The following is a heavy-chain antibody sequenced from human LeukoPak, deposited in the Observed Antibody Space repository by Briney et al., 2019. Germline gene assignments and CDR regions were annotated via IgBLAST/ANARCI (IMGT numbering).Heavy chain of an antibody. J-gene: IGHJ3*02. Sequence: SETLSLTCTVSGGSISSGSYYWSWIRQPAGTGLEWIGRIYTSGSTNYNPSLKSRVTISVDTSKNQFSLKLSSVTAADTAVYYCARDNYYGSGNAFGIWGQGTMVTVSS. CDR2: IYTSGST. V-gene: IGHV4-61*02. D-gene: IGHD3-10*01. CDR1: GGSISSGSYY. CDR3: ARDNYYGSGNAFGI.